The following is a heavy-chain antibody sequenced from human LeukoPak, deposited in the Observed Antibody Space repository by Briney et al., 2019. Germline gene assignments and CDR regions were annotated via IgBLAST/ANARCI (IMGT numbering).Heavy chain of an antibody. CDR1: GFTFSSYA. CDR3: ARSVSSRFTSPRRPYYFDS. V-gene: IGHV3-23*01. J-gene: IGHJ4*02. Sequence: QSGGSLRLTCAASGFTFSSYAMSWVRQAPGKGLEWVSAISGSGGSTYYADSVKGRFTISRDNSKNTLYLQMNSLRAEDTAVYYCARSVSSRFTSPRRPYYFDSWGQGTLVTVSS. CDR2: ISGSGGST. D-gene: IGHD3-10*01.